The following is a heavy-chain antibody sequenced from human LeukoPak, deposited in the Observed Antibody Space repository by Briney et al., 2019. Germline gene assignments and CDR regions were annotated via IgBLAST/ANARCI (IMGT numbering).Heavy chain of an antibody. CDR3: ARDPLCSSTSLQWVRCYYGMDG. CDR1: GFTFSSYA. CDR2: ISYDGSNK. V-gene: IGHV3-30*04. D-gene: IGHD2-2*01. Sequence: GGSLRLSCAASGFTFSSYAMHWVRQAPGKGLEWVAVISYDGSNKYYADSVKGRFTISRDNSKNTLYLQMNSLRAEDTAVYYCARDPLCSSTSLQWVRCYYGMDGWGQGTTVTVSS. J-gene: IGHJ6*02.